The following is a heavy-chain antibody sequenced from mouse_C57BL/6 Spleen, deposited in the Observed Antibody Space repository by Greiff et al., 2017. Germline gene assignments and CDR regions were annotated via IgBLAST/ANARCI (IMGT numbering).Heavy chain of an antibody. Sequence: QVQLQQSGAELVRPGASVTLSCKASGYTFTDYEMHWVKQTPVHGLEWIGAIDPETGGTAYNQTFKGKDILTADKSSSTAYMELRSLTSEGSAVYYCTRESYGSSYDAMDYWGQGTSVTGSS. D-gene: IGHD1-1*01. CDR3: TRESYGSSYDAMDY. V-gene: IGHV1-15*01. CDR2: IDPETGGT. CDR1: GYTFTDYE. J-gene: IGHJ4*01.